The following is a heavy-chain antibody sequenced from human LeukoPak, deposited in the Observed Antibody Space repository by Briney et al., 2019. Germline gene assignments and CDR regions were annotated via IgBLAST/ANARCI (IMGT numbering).Heavy chain of an antibody. CDR1: GGSISSSSYY. CDR3: ARARIVATTWYGMDV. D-gene: IGHD5-12*01. V-gene: IGHV4-39*07. Sequence: SETLSLTCTVSGGSISSSSYYWGWIRQPPGKGLEWIGTIYYSGSTYYNPSLKSRVTISVDTSKNQFSLKLSSVTAADTAVYYCARARIVATTWYGMDVWGQGTTVTVSS. J-gene: IGHJ6*02. CDR2: IYYSGST.